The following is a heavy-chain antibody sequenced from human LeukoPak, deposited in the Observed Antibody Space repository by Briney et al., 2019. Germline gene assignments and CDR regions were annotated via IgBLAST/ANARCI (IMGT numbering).Heavy chain of an antibody. Sequence: SVKVSCKASGGTFSSYAISWVRQAPGQGLEWMGGIIPIFGTANYAQKFQGRVTITADESTSTAYMELSSLRSEDTAVYYCTVTVGYSSSWHHLRTDYWGQGTLVTVSS. CDR2: IIPIFGTA. D-gene: IGHD6-13*01. CDR1: GGTFSSYA. V-gene: IGHV1-69*13. CDR3: TVTVGYSSSWHHLRTDY. J-gene: IGHJ4*02.